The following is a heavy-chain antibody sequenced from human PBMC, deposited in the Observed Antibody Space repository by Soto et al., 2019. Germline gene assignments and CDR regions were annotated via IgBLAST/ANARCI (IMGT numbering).Heavy chain of an antibody. D-gene: IGHD2-2*01. CDR3: ARDSDCHSTSCFFPPHV. CDR2: ISGGGSYI. V-gene: IGHV3-21*01. Sequence: PGGSLRLSCSASGFTFNDENMSWVRQVPGKGLEWVSGISGGGSYIFYADSVQGRFSISRDNANNSLFLEMNSLRVEDTAVYYCARDSDCHSTSCFFPPHVWGQGTRVTVSS. CDR1: GFTFNDEN. J-gene: IGHJ6*02.